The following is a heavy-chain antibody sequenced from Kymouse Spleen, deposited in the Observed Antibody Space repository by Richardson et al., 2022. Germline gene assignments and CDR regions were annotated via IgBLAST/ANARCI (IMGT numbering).Heavy chain of an antibody. V-gene: IGHV3-21*03. Sequence: EVQLVESGGGLVKPGGSLRLSCAASGFTFSSYSMNWVRQAPGKGLEWVSSISSSSSYIYYADSVKGRFTISRDNAKNSLYLQMNSLRAEDTAVYYCARDITMVRDYYYYGMDVWGQGTTVTVSS. J-gene: IGHJ6*02. CDR3: ARDITMVRDYYYYGMDV. D-gene: IGHD3-10*01. CDR2: ISSSSSYI. CDR1: GFTFSSYS.